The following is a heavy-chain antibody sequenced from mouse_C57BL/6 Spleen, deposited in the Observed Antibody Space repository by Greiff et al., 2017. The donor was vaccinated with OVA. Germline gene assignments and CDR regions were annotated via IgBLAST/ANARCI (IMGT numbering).Heavy chain of an antibody. J-gene: IGHJ4*01. V-gene: IGHV5-9*01. CDR3: ARASYYGSSYYAMDY. D-gene: IGHD1-1*01. CDR1: GFTFSSYT. Sequence: EVMLVESGGGLVKPGGSLKLSCAASGFTFSSYTMSWVRQTPEKRLEWVATISGGGGNTYYPDSVKGRFTISRDNAKNTLYLQMSSLRSEDTALYYCARASYYGSSYYAMDYWGQGTSVTVSS. CDR2: ISGGGGNT.